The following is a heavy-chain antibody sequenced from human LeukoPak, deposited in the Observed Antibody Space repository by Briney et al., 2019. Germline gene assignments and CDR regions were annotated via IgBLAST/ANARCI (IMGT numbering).Heavy chain of an antibody. D-gene: IGHD6-19*01. V-gene: IGHV4-59*08. CDR1: GGSISGYY. CDR2: ISYSGST. CDR3: ARHQSHSSGWYIDY. Sequence: PSETLSLTCTVSGGSISGYYWSWLRQPPGKGLEWIAYISYSGSTNYNPSLKSRVTISVDTSKNQFSLKLRSVTAADTAVYYCARHQSHSSGWYIDYWGQGTLVTVSS. J-gene: IGHJ4*02.